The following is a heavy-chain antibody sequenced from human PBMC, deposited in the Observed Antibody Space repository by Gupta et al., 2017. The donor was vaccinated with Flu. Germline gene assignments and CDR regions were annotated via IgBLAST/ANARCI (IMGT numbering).Heavy chain of an antibody. CDR3: ARTTSMDV. CDR2: ISYDGSNE. V-gene: IGHV3-30*04. Sequence: QVQLVQSGGGVVQHGTSLRLSCASSEFIFSRSAMHWVRQAPGKGLEWVAEISYDGSNEYYADSVKGRFTISRDNSKNTVFLQMKSLRNEDTAMYYCARTTSMDVWGKGTTVTVSS. J-gene: IGHJ6*03. D-gene: IGHD1-1*01. CDR1: EFIFSRSA.